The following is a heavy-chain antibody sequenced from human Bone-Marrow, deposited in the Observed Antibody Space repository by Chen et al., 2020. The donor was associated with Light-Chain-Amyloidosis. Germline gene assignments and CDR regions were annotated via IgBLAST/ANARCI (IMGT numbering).Heavy chain of an antibody. J-gene: IGHJ3*02. CDR2: IYSNGDT. CDR3: AKDISYDDILPGYPADAFDI. D-gene: IGHD3-9*01. V-gene: IGHV3-53*01. Sequence: EVQLVESGGGLIQPGGSLRLSCAASGFTVSNNYMSWVRLPPGKGLEWVSLIYSNGDTHYADSVKGRFTISRDNSKNTLFLQMNSLRAEDTAVYYCAKDISYDDILPGYPADAFDIWGQGTMVTVSS. CDR1: GFTVSNNY.